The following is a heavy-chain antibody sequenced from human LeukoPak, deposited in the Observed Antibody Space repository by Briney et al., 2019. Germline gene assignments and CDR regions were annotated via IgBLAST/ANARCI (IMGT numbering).Heavy chain of an antibody. CDR2: MNSNSGKT. Sequence: ASVTVSFQASGYTFTKYDINWVRQAAGQGGEGMGWMNSNSGKTGYAQKFQGRVTMTRNTSISKAYMELSSLRSEDTAVYYCAREIRRADTAMIRYYFDYWGQGTRVTVSS. D-gene: IGHD5-18*01. J-gene: IGHJ4*02. V-gene: IGHV1-8*01. CDR3: AREIRRADTAMIRYYFDY. CDR1: GYTFTKYD.